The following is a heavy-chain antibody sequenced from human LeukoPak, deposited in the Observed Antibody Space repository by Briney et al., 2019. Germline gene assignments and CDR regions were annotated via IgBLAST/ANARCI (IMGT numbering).Heavy chain of an antibody. CDR1: GYTFTSYG. CDR2: ISAYNGNT. D-gene: IGHD2-15*01. CDR3: ARCGYCSGGSRYQTKFDP. J-gene: IGHJ5*02. Sequence: ASVKVSCKASGYTFTSYGISWVRQAPGQGLEWMGWISAYNGNTNYAQNLQGRVTMTTDTSTSTAYMELRSLRSDDTAVYYCARCGYCSGGSRYQTKFDPWGQGTLVTVSS. V-gene: IGHV1-18*01.